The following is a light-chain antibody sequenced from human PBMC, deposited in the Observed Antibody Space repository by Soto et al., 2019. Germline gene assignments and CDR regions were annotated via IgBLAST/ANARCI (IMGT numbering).Light chain of an antibody. CDR1: SSDVGAYNY. V-gene: IGLV2-14*03. CDR3: SSYTTTTTVL. Sequence: QSVLTQPASVSGSPGQSITISCTGTSSDVGAYNYVSWYQQRPGKAPKLLIYDVRDRPPGVSYRFSGSKSGNTASLTVSGLQAEDEADYYCSSYTTTTTVLFGGGTKVTVL. J-gene: IGLJ2*01. CDR2: DVR.